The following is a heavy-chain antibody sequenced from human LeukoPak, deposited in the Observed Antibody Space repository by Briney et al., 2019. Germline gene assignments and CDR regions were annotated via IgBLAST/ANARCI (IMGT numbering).Heavy chain of an antibody. CDR3: ARPMTTDYYYYMDV. D-gene: IGHD4-17*01. J-gene: IGHJ6*03. CDR1: GGSISSSSYY. CDR2: IYYSGST. V-gene: IGHV4-39*01. Sequence: SETLSLTCTVSGGSISSSSYYWGWIRQPPGKGLEWIGSIYYSGSTYYNPSLKSRVTISVDTSKNQFSLKLSSVTAADTAVYYCARPMTTDYYYYMDVWGKGTTVTVSS.